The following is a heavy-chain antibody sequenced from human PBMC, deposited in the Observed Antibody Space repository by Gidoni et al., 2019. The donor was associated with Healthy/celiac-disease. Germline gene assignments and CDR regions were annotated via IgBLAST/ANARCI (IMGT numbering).Heavy chain of an antibody. J-gene: IGHJ4*02. CDR1: GFTFSSYA. CDR2: ISGSGGST. V-gene: IGHV3-23*01. CDR3: AKGDDPQEPWYYYDSSGYFDY. Sequence: EVQLLESGGGLVQPGGSLGLSCSASGFTFSSYAMSWVRQAPGTGLEWVSAISGSGGSTYYADSVKGRFTISRDNSKNTLYLQMNSLRAEDTAVYYCAKGDDPQEPWYYYDSSGYFDYWGQGTLVTVSS. D-gene: IGHD3-22*01.